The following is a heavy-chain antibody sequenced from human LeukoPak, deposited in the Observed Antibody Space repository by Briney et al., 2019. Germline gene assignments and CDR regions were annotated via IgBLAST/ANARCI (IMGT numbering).Heavy chain of an antibody. D-gene: IGHD2-21*01. CDR3: ARALFGMDV. V-gene: IGHV4-30-2*01. Sequence: PSETLSLTCAVSGGSISSGGYSWSWIRQPPGKGLEWIGYIYHSGSTYYNPSLKSRAAISVDRSKSQFSLKLSSVTAAYTAVYYCARALFGMDVWGQGNTVTVSS. CDR2: IYHSGST. CDR1: GGSISSGGYS. J-gene: IGHJ6*02.